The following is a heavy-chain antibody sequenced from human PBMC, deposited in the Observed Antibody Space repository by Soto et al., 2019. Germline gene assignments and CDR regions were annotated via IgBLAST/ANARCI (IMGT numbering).Heavy chain of an antibody. Sequence: PGGSLRLSCAASGFTFSDHYMSWIRQAPGKGLEWVSYISSSSSYTNYADSVKGRFTISRDNAKNSLYLQMNSLRAEDTAVYYCARGCSSTSCYKVPWFDPWGQGTLVTVSS. V-gene: IGHV3-11*06. J-gene: IGHJ5*02. CDR2: ISSSSSYT. CDR1: GFTFSDHY. D-gene: IGHD2-2*02. CDR3: ARGCSSTSCYKVPWFDP.